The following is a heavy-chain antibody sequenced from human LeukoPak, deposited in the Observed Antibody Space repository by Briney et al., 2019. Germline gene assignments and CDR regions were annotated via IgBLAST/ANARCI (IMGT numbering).Heavy chain of an antibody. D-gene: IGHD2-2*01. CDR2: ISSSSSYI. CDR1: GFTFSSYS. Sequence: GGSLRLSCAASGFTFSSYSMNWVRQAPGKGLEWVSSISSSSSYIYYADSVKGRFTISRDNAKNSLYLQMNSLRAADTAVYYCATLCSTSCYQRYLGYWGQGTLVTVSS. J-gene: IGHJ4*02. V-gene: IGHV3-21*01. CDR3: ATLCSTSCYQRYLGY.